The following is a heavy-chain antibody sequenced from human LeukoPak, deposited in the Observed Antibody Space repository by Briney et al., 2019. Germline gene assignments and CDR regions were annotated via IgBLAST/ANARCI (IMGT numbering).Heavy chain of an antibody. CDR3: TTKDRSSSGYYS. Sequence: PGGSLRLSCAASGFTFSSAWMSWVRQAPGKGLEWVGRIKSKTDGGTTDYAAPVKGRFTISRDDSKNTLYLQMNSLKTEDTAVYYCTTKDRSSSGYYSWGQGTLVTVSS. V-gene: IGHV3-15*01. CDR2: IKSKTDGGTT. J-gene: IGHJ4*02. CDR1: GFTFSSAW. D-gene: IGHD3-22*01.